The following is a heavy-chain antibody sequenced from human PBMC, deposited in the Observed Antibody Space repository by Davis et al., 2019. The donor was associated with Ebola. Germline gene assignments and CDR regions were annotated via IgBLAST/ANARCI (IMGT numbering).Heavy chain of an antibody. CDR2: ISWNSVSI. CDR1: GFTFDDYA. V-gene: IGHV3-9*01. CDR3: AKILGAIAY. D-gene: IGHD1-26*01. J-gene: IGHJ4*02. Sequence: GGSLRLSCAASGFTFDDYAMHWVRQAPGKGLEWVSGISWNSVSIGYADSVKGRFTISRDNAKNSLYLQMNSLRAEDTAVYYCAKILGAIAYWGQGTLVTVSS.